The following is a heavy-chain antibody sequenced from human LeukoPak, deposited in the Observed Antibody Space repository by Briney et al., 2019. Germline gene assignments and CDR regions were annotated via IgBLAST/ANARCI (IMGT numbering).Heavy chain of an antibody. Sequence: PGGSLKLSCAASGFTFSSYWMHWVRQAPGKGLVWVSRINSDGSITDYADSVKGRFTISRDNAKNTLYLQMNSLRAEDTAVYYCAKEGTYGQTVNTWFDSWGQGTLVTVSS. CDR1: GFTFSSYW. CDR3: AKEGTYGQTVNTWFDS. CDR2: INSDGSIT. V-gene: IGHV3-74*01. D-gene: IGHD3-22*01. J-gene: IGHJ5*01.